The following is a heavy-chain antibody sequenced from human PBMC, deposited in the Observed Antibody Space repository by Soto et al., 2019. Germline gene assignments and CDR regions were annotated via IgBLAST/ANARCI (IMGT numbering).Heavy chain of an antibody. CDR2: MYHSGST. Sequence: ASETLSLTCTVSGDSINNYYWSWIRQPPGKGLEWIGYMYHSGSTSYNPSLKSRVTISVDTSKNQFSLKLSSVTAADTAVYYCARRDSSSWYLDYWGQGTLVTVSS. J-gene: IGHJ4*02. D-gene: IGHD6-13*01. V-gene: IGHV4-59*08. CDR3: ARRDSSSWYLDY. CDR1: GDSINNYY.